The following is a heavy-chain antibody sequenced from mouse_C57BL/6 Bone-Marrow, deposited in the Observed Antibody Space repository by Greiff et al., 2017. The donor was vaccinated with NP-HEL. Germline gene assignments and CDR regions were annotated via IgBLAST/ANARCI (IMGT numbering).Heavy chain of an antibody. CDR2: ISSGGSYT. J-gene: IGHJ1*03. CDR1: GFTFSSYG. Sequence: EVKLVESGGDLVKPGGSLKLSCAASGFTFSSYGMSWVRQTPDQRLEWVATISSGGSYTYYTDSLKGRFTFSGDNASNTLYLQLSSLTSEDTARYYGVRHRTTVVGPDWYFDVWGTGTTVTVSS. D-gene: IGHD1-1*01. V-gene: IGHV5-6*01. CDR3: VRHRTTVVGPDWYFDV.